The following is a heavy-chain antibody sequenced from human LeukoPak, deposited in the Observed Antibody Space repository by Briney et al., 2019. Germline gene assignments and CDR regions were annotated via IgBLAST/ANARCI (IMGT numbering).Heavy chain of an antibody. D-gene: IGHD5-18*01. CDR3: AEDNSLDTAMVFDY. CDR2: ISWNSGSI. Sequence: GGSLRLSCAASGFTFDDYAMHWVRQAPGKGLEWVSGISWNSGSIGYADSVKGRFTISRDNAKNSLYLQMNSLRAEDTALYYCAEDNSLDTAMVFDYWGQGTLVTVSS. CDR1: GFTFDDYA. V-gene: IGHV3-9*01. J-gene: IGHJ4*02.